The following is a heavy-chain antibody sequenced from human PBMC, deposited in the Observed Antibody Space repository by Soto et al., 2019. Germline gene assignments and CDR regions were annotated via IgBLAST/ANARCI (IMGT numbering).Heavy chain of an antibody. CDR1: GYSFTSYW. CDR2: IDPSDSYT. D-gene: IGHD3-10*01. Sequence: PGESLKISCKGSGYSFTSYWISWVRQMPRKGLEWMGRIDPSDSYTNYSPSFQGQVTISADKSISTAYLQWSSLKASDTAMYYCARHEGYCGSPAAGLFDYWGQGTLVTVSS. J-gene: IGHJ4*02. V-gene: IGHV5-10-1*04. CDR3: ARHEGYCGSPAAGLFDY.